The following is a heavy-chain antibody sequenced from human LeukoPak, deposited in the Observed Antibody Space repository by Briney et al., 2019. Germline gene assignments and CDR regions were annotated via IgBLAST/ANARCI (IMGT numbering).Heavy chain of an antibody. D-gene: IGHD3-22*01. CDR2: IVVGSGNT. V-gene: IGHV1-58*02. Sequence: SVKVSCKASGFTFTSSAMQWVRQARGQLLEWIGWIVVGSGNTNYAQKFQERVTITRDMSTSTAYMELSSLRSEDTAVYYCAAGRHSSGPSDYWGQGTLVTVSS. CDR1: GFTFTSSA. J-gene: IGHJ4*02. CDR3: AAGRHSSGPSDY.